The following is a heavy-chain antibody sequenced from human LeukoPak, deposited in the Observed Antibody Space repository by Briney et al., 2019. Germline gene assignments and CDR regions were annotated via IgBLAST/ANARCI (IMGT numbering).Heavy chain of an antibody. Sequence: GRSLRLSCAASGFTFSSYGMHWVRQAPGKGLEWVAVISYDGSNKYYADSVKGRFTISRDNSKNTLYLQMNSLRAEDTAVYYCAKDGGYGGNSVLPYSYYGMDVWGQGTTVTVSS. CDR3: AKDGGYGGNSVLPYSYYGMDV. CDR1: GFTFSSYG. CDR2: ISYDGSNK. D-gene: IGHD4-23*01. V-gene: IGHV3-30*18. J-gene: IGHJ6*02.